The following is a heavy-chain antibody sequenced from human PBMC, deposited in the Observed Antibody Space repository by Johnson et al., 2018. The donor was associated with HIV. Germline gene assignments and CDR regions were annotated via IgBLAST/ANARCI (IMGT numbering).Heavy chain of an antibody. Sequence: QVQLVESGGGLVQPGGSLRLSCAASGFTFSSYAMHWVRQAPGKGLEWVAVISYDGSNKYYADSVKGRFTISRDSSTNTLYLPMNSLRADDTAVYYCASKYCGGGSCYAEDAFDIWGRGTMVTVSS. CDR2: ISYDGSNK. CDR3: ASKYCGGGSCYAEDAFDI. J-gene: IGHJ3*02. CDR1: GFTFSSYA. V-gene: IGHV3-30*14. D-gene: IGHD2-15*01.